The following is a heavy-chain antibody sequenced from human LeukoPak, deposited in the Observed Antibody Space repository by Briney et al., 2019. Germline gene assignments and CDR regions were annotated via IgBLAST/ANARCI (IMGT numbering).Heavy chain of an antibody. V-gene: IGHV1-18*01. Sequence: ASVKVSCKASGYTFTSYGISWGRQAPGQGLEWMGWISAYNGNTNYEQKLQGRVTMTTDTSTSTAYMELRSLRSDDTAVYYCARSLIAVAGDPQLRYWGQGTLVTVSS. D-gene: IGHD6-19*01. J-gene: IGHJ4*02. CDR3: ARSLIAVAGDPQLRY. CDR2: ISAYNGNT. CDR1: GYTFTSYG.